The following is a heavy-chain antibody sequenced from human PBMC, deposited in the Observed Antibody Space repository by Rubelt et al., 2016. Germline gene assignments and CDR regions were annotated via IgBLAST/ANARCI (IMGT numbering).Heavy chain of an antibody. CDR1: GFSLTTSGMC. D-gene: IGHD3-10*01. CDR2: IDWDDDK. J-gene: IGHJ4*02. CDR3: ARTKKFGESTRYYFVY. V-gene: IGHV2-70*17. Sequence: QVTLRESGPALVKPTQTLTLTCTFPGFSLTTSGMCVSWIRQFPGKALEWLARIDWDDDKFYSTSLQTRLTISKDTPKNQVVLTMTNMDPVDTATYFCARTKKFGESTRYYFVYWGQGTLVTVSS.